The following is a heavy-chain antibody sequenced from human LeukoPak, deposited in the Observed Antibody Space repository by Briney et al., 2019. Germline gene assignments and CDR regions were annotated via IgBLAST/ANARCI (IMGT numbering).Heavy chain of an antibody. CDR1: GFTFSSYS. Sequence: PGGSLRLSCAASGFTFSSYSMNWVRQAPGKGMEWVSSINSDSSLMFYAESVKGRFTISRDNARNSLYLQMNSLRAEDTAVYYCIRDLFDDYSLDYWGQGALVTVSS. D-gene: IGHD3-16*01. CDR2: INSDSSLM. CDR3: IRDLFDDYSLDY. V-gene: IGHV3-21*01. J-gene: IGHJ4*02.